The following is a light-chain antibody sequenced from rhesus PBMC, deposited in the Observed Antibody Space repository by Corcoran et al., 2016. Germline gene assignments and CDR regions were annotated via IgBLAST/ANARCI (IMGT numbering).Light chain of an antibody. J-gene: IGKJ1*01. Sequence: EIVMTQSPATLSLSPGERATLSCRASRSVSIRLAWYHQKPGQAPKLRIYGASTRATGIPERSSGSGSGTDFTLTISSLEPEDVGVYYCQQDYSWRSFGQGTKVEIK. V-gene: IGKV3-42*01. CDR1: RSVSIR. CDR3: QQDYSWRS. CDR2: GAS.